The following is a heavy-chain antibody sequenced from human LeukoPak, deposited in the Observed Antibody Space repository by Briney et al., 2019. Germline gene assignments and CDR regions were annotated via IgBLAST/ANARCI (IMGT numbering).Heavy chain of an antibody. CDR3: ARALYSSGWSPHFDY. D-gene: IGHD6-19*01. CDR1: GFTFSSYA. Sequence: GRSLRLSCAASGFTFSSYAMHWVRQAPGKGLEWVAVISYDGSNKYYADSVKGRFTISRDNSKNTLYLQMNSLRAEDTAVYYCARALYSSGWSPHFDYWGQGTLVTVSS. CDR2: ISYDGSNK. V-gene: IGHV3-30*04. J-gene: IGHJ4*02.